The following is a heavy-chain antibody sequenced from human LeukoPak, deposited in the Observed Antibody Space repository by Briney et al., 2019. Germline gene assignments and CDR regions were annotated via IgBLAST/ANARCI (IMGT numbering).Heavy chain of an antibody. D-gene: IGHD5-12*01. J-gene: IGHJ5*02. CDR1: GGSISRSRDY. V-gene: IGHV4-39*01. CDR2: IYYSGST. CDR3: ARQEATWLDWFDP. Sequence: SETLSLTCTVSGGSISRSRDYWGWIRQPPGKGLEWIGSIYYSGSTYYNPSLKSRVTISVDTSKSQFSLKLSSVTAADTAVYYCARQEATWLDWFDPWGQGTLVTVSS.